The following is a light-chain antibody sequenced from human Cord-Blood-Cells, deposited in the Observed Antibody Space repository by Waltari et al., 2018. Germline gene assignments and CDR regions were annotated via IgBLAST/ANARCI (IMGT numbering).Light chain of an antibody. Sequence: QSALTQPRSVSGSPGQSVTISCTGTSSAVGGYNYVSWYQQHPGKAPKLMSYDVSKRPSGFPDRFSGSKSGNPASLTISGLQAEDEADYYCCSYAGSYTYVVFGGGTKLTVL. V-gene: IGLV2-11*01. CDR3: CSYAGSYTYVV. J-gene: IGLJ2*01. CDR2: DVS. CDR1: SSAVGGYNY.